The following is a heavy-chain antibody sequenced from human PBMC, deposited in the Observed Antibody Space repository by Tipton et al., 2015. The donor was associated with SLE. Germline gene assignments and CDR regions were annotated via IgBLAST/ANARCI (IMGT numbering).Heavy chain of an antibody. V-gene: IGHV4-38-2*02. CDR2: ISHSGST. CDR3: ARDHGGSYYGWFDP. D-gene: IGHD1-26*01. CDR1: GYSISSGYY. Sequence: TLSLTCAVSGYSISSGYYWAWIRQPPGKGLEWIGTISHSGSTYYNPSLKSRVTISVDTSNNQFSLKLRSVTAADTAVYYCARDHGGSYYGWFDPWGQGTLVTVSS. J-gene: IGHJ5*02.